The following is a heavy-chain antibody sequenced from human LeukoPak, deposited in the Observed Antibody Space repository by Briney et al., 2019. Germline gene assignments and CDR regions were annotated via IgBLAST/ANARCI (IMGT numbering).Heavy chain of an antibody. J-gene: IGHJ4*02. CDR3: ARVVGTGLLDY. Sequence: GGSLRLSCAASGFTVSSNYMSWVRQAPGKGLEWVSVIYSGGSTYYADSVKGRFTISRGNSKNTLYLQMNSLRAEDTAVYYCARVVGTGLLDYWGQGTLVTVFS. CDR1: GFTVSSNY. CDR2: IYSGGST. D-gene: IGHD1-1*01. V-gene: IGHV3-66*01.